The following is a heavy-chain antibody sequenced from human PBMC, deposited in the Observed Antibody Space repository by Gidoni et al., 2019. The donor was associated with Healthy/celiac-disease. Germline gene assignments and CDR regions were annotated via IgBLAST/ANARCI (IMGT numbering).Heavy chain of an antibody. Sequence: QVQLQESCPGLVKPSQTLSLTCTVSGGSISIGGYYWSWIRQHPGKGLEWIGYIYYSGSTYYNPSLKSRVTISVDTSKNQFSLKLSAVTAADTAVYYCARDVMGYCSSTSCYGSLFFDYWGQGTLVTVSS. CDR3: ARDVMGYCSSTSCYGSLFFDY. D-gene: IGHD2-2*01. CDR2: IYYSGST. J-gene: IGHJ4*02. CDR1: GGSISIGGYY. V-gene: IGHV4-31*03.